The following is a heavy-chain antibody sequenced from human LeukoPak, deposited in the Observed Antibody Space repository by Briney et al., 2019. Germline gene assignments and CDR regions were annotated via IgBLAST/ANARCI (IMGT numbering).Heavy chain of an antibody. Sequence: SETLSLTCTVSGGSISSGDYYWSWIRQPPGKGLEWIGYIYYSGSIYYNPSLKSRVTISVDTSKNQFSLKLSSVTAADTAVYYCARGGITMVRGVIPQIDYWGQGTLVTVSS. J-gene: IGHJ4*02. D-gene: IGHD3-10*01. V-gene: IGHV4-30-4*08. CDR2: IYYSGSI. CDR3: ARGGITMVRGVIPQIDY. CDR1: GGSISSGDYY.